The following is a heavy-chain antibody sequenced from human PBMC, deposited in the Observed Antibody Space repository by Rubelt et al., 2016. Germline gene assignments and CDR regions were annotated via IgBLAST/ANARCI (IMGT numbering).Heavy chain of an antibody. CDR3: ASTFAYYYDSSGFLDY. D-gene: IGHD3-22*01. Sequence: QVQLQQWGAGLLKPSETLSLTCAVYGGSFSGYYWGWIRQPPGKGLEWIGENNHSGSTNYNPSLKSRVTISVDTSKNQFSLKLSSVTAADTAVYYCASTFAYYYDSSGFLDYWGQGTLVTVSS. J-gene: IGHJ4*02. CDR2: NNHSGST. V-gene: IGHV4-34*01. CDR1: GGSFSGYY.